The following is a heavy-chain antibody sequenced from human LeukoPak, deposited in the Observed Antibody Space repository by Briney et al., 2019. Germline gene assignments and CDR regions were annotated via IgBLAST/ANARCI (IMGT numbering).Heavy chain of an antibody. J-gene: IGHJ4*02. V-gene: IGHV4-31*03. D-gene: IGHD2-21*02. Sequence: PSETLSLTCTVSGGSISSGGYCWSWIRQHPGKGLEWIGYIYYSGSTYYNPSLKSRVTISVDTSKNQFSLKLSSVTAADTAVYYCAREAYCGGDCYYFDYWGQGTLVTVSS. CDR3: AREAYCGGDCYYFDY. CDR1: GGSISSGGYC. CDR2: IYYSGST.